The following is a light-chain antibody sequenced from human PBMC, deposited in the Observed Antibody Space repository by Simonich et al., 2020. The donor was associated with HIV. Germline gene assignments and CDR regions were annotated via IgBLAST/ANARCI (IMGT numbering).Light chain of an antibody. J-gene: IGKJ2*01. CDR3: QQRSNWYT. CDR1: QSVLYSSNNKNY. Sequence: DIVMTQSPDSLPVSLGERATINCKSSQSVLYSSNNKNYLAWYQQKTGQPPKLLIYWASTRESGVPDRFSGSGSGTDFTLTISRLEPEDVAVYYCQQRSNWYTFGQGTKLEIK. CDR2: WAS. V-gene: IGKV4-1*01.